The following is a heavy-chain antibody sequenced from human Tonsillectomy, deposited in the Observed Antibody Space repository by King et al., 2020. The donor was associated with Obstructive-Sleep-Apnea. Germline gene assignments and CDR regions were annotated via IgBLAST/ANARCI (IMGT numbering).Heavy chain of an antibody. V-gene: IGHV4-59*08. Sequence: QLQESGSGLVKPSETLSLTCTVSGGSISSYYWSWIRQPPGKGLECIGYIYYSGSTNYNPSLKSRVTISVDTSKNQFSLKLSSVTSADTPVYYCARIPLYSYDSSGPKPYYFHSWGQGTLVTVSS. J-gene: IGHJ4*02. CDR3: ARIPLYSYDSSGPKPYYFHS. CDR2: IYYSGST. D-gene: IGHD3-22*01. CDR1: GGSISSYY.